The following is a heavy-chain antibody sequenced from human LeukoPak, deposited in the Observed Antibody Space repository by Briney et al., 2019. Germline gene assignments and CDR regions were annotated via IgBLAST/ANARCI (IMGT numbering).Heavy chain of an antibody. V-gene: IGHV4-34*01. CDR2: INHSGST. D-gene: IGHD3-22*01. Sequence: TSETLSLTCAVYGGSFSGYYWSWIRQPPGRGLEWIGEINHSGSTNYNPSLKSRVTTSVGTSKNQFSLELSSVTAADTAVYYCARGPMRGWFDPWGQGTLVTVSS. CDR3: ARGPMRGWFDP. CDR1: GGSFSGYY. J-gene: IGHJ5*02.